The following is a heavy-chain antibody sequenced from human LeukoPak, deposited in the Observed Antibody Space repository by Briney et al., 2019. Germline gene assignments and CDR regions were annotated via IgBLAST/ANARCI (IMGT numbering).Heavy chain of an antibody. CDR1: GGSVSSGSYY. CDR2: IYYSGST. J-gene: IGHJ4*02. CDR3: ARVGDHLSFDY. Sequence: SETLSLTCTVSGGSVSSGSYYWSWIRQPPGKGLEWIGYIYYSGSTNYNPSLKSRVTISVDTSKNQFSLKLRSVTAADTAVYYCARVGDHLSFDYWGQGTLVTVSS. D-gene: IGHD2-21*02. V-gene: IGHV4-61*01.